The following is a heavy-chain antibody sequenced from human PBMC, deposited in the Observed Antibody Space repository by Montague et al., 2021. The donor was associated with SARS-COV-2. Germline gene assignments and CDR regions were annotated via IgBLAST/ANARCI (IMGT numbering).Heavy chain of an antibody. CDR3: ARSSGYNYDISYYGMDV. V-gene: IGHV4-39*01. CDR1: GGSISSSDYY. J-gene: IGHJ6*02. CDR2: IYYSGST. Sequence: SETLSLTCTVSGGSISSSDYYWGWIRQPPGKGLEWIGTIYYSGSTYYTPSLKSRVTISVGTSKNQFSLKLTSLTAADTAVYYCARSSGYNYDISYYGMDVWGQGTTVTVSS. D-gene: IGHD5-18*01.